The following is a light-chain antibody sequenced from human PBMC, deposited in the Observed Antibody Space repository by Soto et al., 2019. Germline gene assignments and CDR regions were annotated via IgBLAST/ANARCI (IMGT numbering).Light chain of an antibody. CDR1: QSVSSN. CDR2: GAS. V-gene: IGKV3-15*01. Sequence: EIVLTQSPGTLSLPPGERATLSCRASQSVSSNLAWYQQKPGQAPRLLIYGASTRATGIPARLSGSGSGTEFTLTISSLQSEDFAVYYCQQYNNWPRTFGQGTKVDIK. J-gene: IGKJ1*01. CDR3: QQYNNWPRT.